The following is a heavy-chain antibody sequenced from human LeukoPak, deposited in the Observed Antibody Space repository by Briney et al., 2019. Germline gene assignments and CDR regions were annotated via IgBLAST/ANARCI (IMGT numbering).Heavy chain of an antibody. Sequence: PGGSLRLSSAASGFTFSSYDMHWVRQAPGKGLEWVSAIGTAGDTYYPGSVKGRFTISRENAKNSLYLQMNSLRAGDTAVYYCARAGPGYYFDYWGQGTLVTVSS. J-gene: IGHJ4*02. D-gene: IGHD7-27*01. CDR1: GFTFSSYD. V-gene: IGHV3-13*01. CDR2: IGTAGDT. CDR3: ARAGPGYYFDY.